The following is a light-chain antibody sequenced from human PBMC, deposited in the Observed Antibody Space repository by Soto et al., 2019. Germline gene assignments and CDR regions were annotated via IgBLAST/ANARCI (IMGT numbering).Light chain of an antibody. CDR2: DAS. CDR1: QSISTF. J-gene: IGKJ4*01. V-gene: IGKV1-39*01. CDR3: QQSYGIPVT. Sequence: DIQMTQSPSSLSASVGDRVTITCRASQSISTFLNWYEQKPGTAPKLLIHDASSLRSGVPSRFSGSGSGTDFTLTISSLQPEDFATYYCQQSYGIPVTFGGGTKVEMK.